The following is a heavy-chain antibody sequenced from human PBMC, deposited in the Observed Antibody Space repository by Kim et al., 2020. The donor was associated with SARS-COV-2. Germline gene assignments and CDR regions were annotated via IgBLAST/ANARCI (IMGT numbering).Heavy chain of an antibody. CDR2: I. Sequence: IYDGGSVNDRFTISRDNAKNSLYLQMDTLRAEDTAVYYWARDNGYYGMDVWGQGTTFTVSS. CDR3: ARDNGYYGMDV. D-gene: IGHD2-8*01. J-gene: IGHJ6*02. V-gene: IGHV3-48*03.